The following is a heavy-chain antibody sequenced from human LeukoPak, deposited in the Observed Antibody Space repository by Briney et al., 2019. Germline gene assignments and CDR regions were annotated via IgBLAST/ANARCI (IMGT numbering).Heavy chain of an antibody. CDR1: GFTFSSYA. J-gene: IGHJ4*02. D-gene: IGHD5-18*01. V-gene: IGHV3-23*01. Sequence: SGGSLRLSCAASGFTFSSYAMNWVRQAPGKGLEWVSTISGSGDSTYYADSVKGRFTISRDNSKNKLYLQMNSLRAEDTAVYYCARDRGYSCGYWGQGTLVTVSS. CDR3: ARDRGYSCGY. CDR2: ISGSGDST.